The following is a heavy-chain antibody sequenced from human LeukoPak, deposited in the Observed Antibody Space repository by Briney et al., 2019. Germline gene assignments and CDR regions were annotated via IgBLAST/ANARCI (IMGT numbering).Heavy chain of an antibody. V-gene: IGHV1-2*02. CDR1: GYTFTGYY. CDR3: ARDPYYYDSSGYNPGDY. D-gene: IGHD3-22*01. Sequence: ASVKVSCKASGYTFTGYYMHWVRQAPGQGLEWMGWINPNSGGTNYAQKFQGRVTMTTDTSTSTAYMELRSLRSDDTAVYYCARDPYYYDSSGYNPGDYWGQGTLVTVSS. J-gene: IGHJ4*02. CDR2: INPNSGGT.